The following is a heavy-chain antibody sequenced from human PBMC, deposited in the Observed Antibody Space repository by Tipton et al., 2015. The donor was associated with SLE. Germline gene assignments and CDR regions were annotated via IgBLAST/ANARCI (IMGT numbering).Heavy chain of an antibody. CDR3: ARERAFYDFWSGYPDYYYYGMDV. CDR2: IYYSGST. CDR1: GGSISSYY. V-gene: IGHV4-59*01. D-gene: IGHD3-3*01. J-gene: IGHJ6*02. Sequence: TLSLTCTVSGGSISSYYWSWIRQPPGKGLEWIGYIYYSGSTNYNPSLKSRVTISVDPSKNQFSLKLSSVTAADTAVYYCARERAFYDFWSGYPDYYYYGMDVWGQGPTVTVSS.